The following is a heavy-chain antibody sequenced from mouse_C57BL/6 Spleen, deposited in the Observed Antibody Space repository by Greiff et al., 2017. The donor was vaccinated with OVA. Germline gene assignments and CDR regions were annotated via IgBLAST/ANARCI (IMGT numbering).Heavy chain of an antibody. J-gene: IGHJ1*03. D-gene: IGHD1-1*01. V-gene: IGHV5-6*01. CDR3: ARHDGSSYGYFDV. Sequence: EVKLQESGGDLVKPGGSLKLSCAASGFTFSSYGMSWVRQTPDKRLEWVATISSGGSYTYYPDSVKGRFTISRDNAKNTLYLQMSSLKSEDTAMYYCARHDGSSYGYFDVWGTGTTVTVSS. CDR1: GFTFSSYG. CDR2: ISSGGSYT.